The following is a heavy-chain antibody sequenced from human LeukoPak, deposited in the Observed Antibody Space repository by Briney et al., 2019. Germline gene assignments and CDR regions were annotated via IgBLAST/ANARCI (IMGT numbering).Heavy chain of an antibody. CDR1: GFTLSTNA. Sequence: GGSLRLSCLTSGFTLSTNAMSWVRQAPGKGLEWISGISGSGASTYYADSVKGRFTISRDDSRNTLYLQMNSLRAEDTAVYYCARGPGGLTVPDRNWFDPWGQGTLVTVSS. D-gene: IGHD2-21*02. V-gene: IGHV3-23*01. CDR2: ISGSGAST. CDR3: ARGPGGLTVPDRNWFDP. J-gene: IGHJ5*02.